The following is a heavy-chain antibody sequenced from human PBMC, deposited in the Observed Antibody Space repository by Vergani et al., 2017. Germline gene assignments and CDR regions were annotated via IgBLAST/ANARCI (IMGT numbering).Heavy chain of an antibody. CDR3: TRHVDAYYDFWSGYYYYFDY. CDR1: GFTFSGSA. J-gene: IGHJ4*02. CDR2: IRSKANSYAT. D-gene: IGHD3-3*01. V-gene: IGHV3-73*01. Sequence: EVQLVESGGGLVQPGGSLKLSCAASGFTFSGSAMHWVRQASGKGREWVGRIRSKANSYATAYAASVKGRFTISRDDSKNTAYLQMNSLKTEDTAVYYCTRHVDAYYDFWSGYYYYFDYWGQGTLVTVSS.